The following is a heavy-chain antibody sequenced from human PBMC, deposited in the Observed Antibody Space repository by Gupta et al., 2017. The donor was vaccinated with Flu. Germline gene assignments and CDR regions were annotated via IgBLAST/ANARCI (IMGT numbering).Heavy chain of an antibody. CDR2: ISYDGSNK. D-gene: IGHD3-10*01. Sequence: QVQLVESGGGVVQPGRSLRLSCAASGFTFSSYGMHWVRQAPGKGLEWVAVISYDGSNKYYADSVKGRFTISRDNSKNTLYLQMNSLRAEDTAVYYCAKAFAMGRGKYYYGMDVWGQGTTVNVSS. CDR3: AKAFAMGRGKYYYGMDV. V-gene: IGHV3-30*18. CDR1: GFTFSSYG. J-gene: IGHJ6*02.